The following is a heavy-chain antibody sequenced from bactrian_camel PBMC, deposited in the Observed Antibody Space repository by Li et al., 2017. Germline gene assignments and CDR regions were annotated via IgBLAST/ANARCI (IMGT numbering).Heavy chain of an antibody. Sequence: HVQLVESGGGSVQAGGSLRLSCAASGFTGGRHCMAWFRLLPGKEREAVAAISPGGQRTYYADSVQGRFTVSRDVAKNTLYLQMNSLKPEDTAMYLCAASWVDNGLCRGTYNAWGQGTQVTVS. CDR1: GFTGGRHC. CDR2: ISPGGQRT. CDR3: AASWVDNGLCRGTYNA. J-gene: IGHJ6*01. D-gene: IGHD5*01. V-gene: IGHV3S1*01.